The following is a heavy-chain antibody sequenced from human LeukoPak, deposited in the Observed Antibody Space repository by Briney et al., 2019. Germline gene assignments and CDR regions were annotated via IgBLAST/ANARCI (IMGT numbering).Heavy chain of an antibody. CDR3: ATLWFGYAY. CDR2: ISSSGSTI. Sequence: PGGSLRLSCAASGFTFSSYEMNWVRQAPGKGLEWVSYISSSGSTIYYADSVKGRFTISRDNAKNSLYLQMNSLRAEDTAVCYCATLWFGYAYWGQGTLVTVSS. CDR1: GFTFSSYE. D-gene: IGHD3-10*01. J-gene: IGHJ4*02. V-gene: IGHV3-48*03.